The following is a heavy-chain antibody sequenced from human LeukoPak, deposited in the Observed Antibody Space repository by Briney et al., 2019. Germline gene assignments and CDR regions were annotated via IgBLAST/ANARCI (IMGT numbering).Heavy chain of an antibody. J-gene: IGHJ4*02. CDR3: ARGGSRDGYNRPLDY. CDR2: TYYNGGA. Sequence: SDTLSLTCTVSGGSITSYYWSWIRQPPGKGLEWIGYTYYNGGANYNPSLKSRITMSVDTSKNQFSLSLNSVTAADTAVYYCARGGSRDGYNRPLDYWGQGTLVTVSS. V-gene: IGHV4-59*01. CDR1: GGSITSYY. D-gene: IGHD5-12*01.